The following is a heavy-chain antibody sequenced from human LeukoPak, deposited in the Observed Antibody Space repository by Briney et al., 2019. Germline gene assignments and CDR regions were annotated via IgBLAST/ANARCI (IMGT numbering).Heavy chain of an antibody. V-gene: IGHV1-69*06. J-gene: IGHJ6*03. Sequence: ASVKVSCKASGYTFTGYYMHWVRQAPGQGLEWMGGIIPIFGTANYAQKFQGRVTITADKSTSTAYMELSSLRSEDTAVYYCASGDTYYYYMDVWGKGTTVTVSS. CDR1: GYTFTGYY. CDR2: IIPIFGTA. CDR3: ASGDTYYYYMDV.